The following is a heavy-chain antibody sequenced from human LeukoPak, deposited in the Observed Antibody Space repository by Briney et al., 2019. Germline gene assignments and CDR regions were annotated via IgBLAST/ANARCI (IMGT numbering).Heavy chain of an antibody. V-gene: IGHV1-18*01. Sequence: ASVKVSCKASGYTFTSYGISWVRQAPGQGLEWMGWISAYNGNTNYAQKLQGRVTMTTDTSTSTAYMELRSLRSDDTAAYYCAREGHNYDSSGYLYGAEGTLSTVSS. CDR2: ISAYNGNT. J-gene: IGHJ4*01. CDR1: GYTFTSYG. D-gene: IGHD3-22*01. CDR3: AREGHNYDSSGYLY.